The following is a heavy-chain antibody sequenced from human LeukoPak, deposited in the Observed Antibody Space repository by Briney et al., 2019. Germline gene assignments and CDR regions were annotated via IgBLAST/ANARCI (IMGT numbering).Heavy chain of an antibody. CDR2: INPNNGGT. CDR1: GYTFTGYY. J-gene: IGHJ4*02. V-gene: IGHV1-2*02. Sequence: ASVKVSCKASGYTFTGYYMHWVRQAPGQGLEWMGWINPNNGGTNYAQKFQGRVTMTRDTSISTAYMELSRLRSDDTAVYYCARLLLGELSLDDYWGQGTLVTVSS. CDR3: ARLLLGELSLDDY. D-gene: IGHD3-16*02.